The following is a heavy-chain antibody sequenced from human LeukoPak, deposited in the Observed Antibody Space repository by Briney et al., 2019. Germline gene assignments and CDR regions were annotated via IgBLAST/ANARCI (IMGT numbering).Heavy chain of an antibody. CDR3: ARDRDYGDYSYYFDY. CDR2: IYHSGST. J-gene: IGHJ4*02. V-gene: IGHV4-4*02. Sequence: SGTLSLTCAVSGGSISSSNWWSWVRQPPGKGLEWIGEIYHSGSTNYNPSLKSRVTISVDKSKNQFSLKLSSVTAADTAVYYCARDRDYGDYSYYFDYWGQGTLVTVSS. CDR1: GGSISSSNW. D-gene: IGHD4-17*01.